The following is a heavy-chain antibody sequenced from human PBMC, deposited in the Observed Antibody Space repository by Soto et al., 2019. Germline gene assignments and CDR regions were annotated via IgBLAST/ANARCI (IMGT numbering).Heavy chain of an antibody. CDR1: GGTFSSYT. Sequence: GASVKVSCKASGGTFSSYTISWVRQAPGQGPEWMGRIIPILGIANYAQKFQDRVTITADKSTSTAYMELSSLRSEDTAVYYCASLRTYSSGWYLTRSRPYYFDYWGQGTLVTVSS. CDR2: IIPILGIA. D-gene: IGHD6-19*01. CDR3: ASLRTYSSGWYLTRSRPYYFDY. V-gene: IGHV1-69*02. J-gene: IGHJ4*02.